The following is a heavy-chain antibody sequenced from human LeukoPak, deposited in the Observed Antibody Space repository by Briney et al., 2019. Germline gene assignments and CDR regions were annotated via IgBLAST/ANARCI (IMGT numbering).Heavy chain of an antibody. J-gene: IGHJ5*02. CDR2: IYGDGTT. CDR3: ARGSPVASGRYSVYSS. D-gene: IGHD3-10*01. V-gene: IGHV3-53*01. Sequence: GGSLRLSCAASGFTVRNYCMSWVRQAPGKGLEWVAVIYGDGTTYYADSVKGRFTISSDTLKNTLSLQMDSLRAADTAMYYCARGSPVASGRYSVYSSWGQGTLVTVSP. CDR1: GFTVRNYC.